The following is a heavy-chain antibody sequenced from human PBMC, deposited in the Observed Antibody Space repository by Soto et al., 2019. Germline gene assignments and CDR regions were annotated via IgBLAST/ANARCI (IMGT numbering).Heavy chain of an antibody. CDR2: ISGSGGST. Sequence: GGSLRLSCAASGFTFSSYAMSWVRQAPGKGLEWVSAISGSGGSTYYADSVKGRFTISRDNSKNTLYLQMNSLRAEDTAVYYYAIAQGHMTTVIQLALDIWGQGTMDIVTS. D-gene: IGHD4-17*01. J-gene: IGHJ3*02. CDR1: GFTFSSYA. CDR3: AIAQGHMTTVIQLALDI. V-gene: IGHV3-23*01.